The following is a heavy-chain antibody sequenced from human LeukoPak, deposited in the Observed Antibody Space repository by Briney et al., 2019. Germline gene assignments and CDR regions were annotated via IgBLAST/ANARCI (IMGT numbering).Heavy chain of an antibody. CDR2: IYYSGST. D-gene: IGHD3-22*01. V-gene: IGHV4-59*01. CDR3: ARGYDSSGYYRYYYGMDV. CDR1: GGSISSYY. J-gene: IGHJ6*02. Sequence: PSETLSLTCTVSGGSISSYYWSWIRQPPGKGLEWIGYIYYSGSTNYNPSLKSRVTISVDTSKNQFSLKLSSVTAADTAVYYCARGYDSSGYYRYYYGMDVWGQGTTVTVSS.